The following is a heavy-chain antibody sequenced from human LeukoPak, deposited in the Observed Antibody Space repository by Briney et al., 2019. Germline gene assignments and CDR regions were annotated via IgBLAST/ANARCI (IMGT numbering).Heavy chain of an antibody. D-gene: IGHD6-6*01. Sequence: GESLKISCKGSGYSFTSYWIGWVRQMPGKGLEWMGFIYPGDSDTRYSPSFQGQVTISADKSISTAYLQWSSLKASDTAMYYCARLGDYSSSDRVVDYWGQGTLVTVSS. CDR2: IYPGDSDT. CDR1: GYSFTSYW. V-gene: IGHV5-51*01. CDR3: ARLGDYSSSDRVVDY. J-gene: IGHJ4*02.